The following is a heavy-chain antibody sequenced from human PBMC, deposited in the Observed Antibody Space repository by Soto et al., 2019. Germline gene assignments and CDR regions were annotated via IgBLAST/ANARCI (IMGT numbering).Heavy chain of an antibody. CDR2: INHSGST. CDR1: GGSFSGYY. Sequence: SETLSLTCAVYGGSFSGYYWSWIRQPPGKGLEWIGEINHSGSTNYNPSLKSRVTISVDTSKNQFSLKLSSVTAADTAVYYCAIMLDYGDYVRYFQHWGQGTLVTVSS. J-gene: IGHJ1*01. CDR3: AIMLDYGDYVRYFQH. V-gene: IGHV4-34*01. D-gene: IGHD4-17*01.